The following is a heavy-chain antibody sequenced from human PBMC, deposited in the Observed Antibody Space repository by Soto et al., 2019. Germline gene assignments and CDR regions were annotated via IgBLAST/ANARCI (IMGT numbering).Heavy chain of an antibody. V-gene: IGHV3-74*01. D-gene: IGHD3-10*01. CDR1: GFTFSSYW. CDR3: ARDPPGYYGSGSYYNAFDI. Sequence: GGSLRLSCAASGFTFSSYWMHWVRQAPGKGLVWVSRINSDGSSTSYADSVKGRFTISRDNAKNTLYLQMNSLRAEDTAVHYCARDPPGYYGSGSYYNAFDIWGQGTMVTVSS. J-gene: IGHJ3*02. CDR2: INSDGSST.